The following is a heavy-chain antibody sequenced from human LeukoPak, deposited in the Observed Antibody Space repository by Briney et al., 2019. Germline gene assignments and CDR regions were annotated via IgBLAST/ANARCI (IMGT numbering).Heavy chain of an antibody. CDR3: ARTRTVTTDYYYYMDV. V-gene: IGHV3-7*01. J-gene: IGHJ6*03. CDR1: GFTFSSYW. Sequence: GGSLRLSRAASGFTFSSYWMSWVRQAPGKGLEWVANIKQDGSEKYYVDSVKGRFTISRDNAKNSLYLQMNSLRAEDTAVYYCARTRTVTTDYYYYMDVWGKGTTVTVSS. D-gene: IGHD4-17*01. CDR2: IKQDGSEK.